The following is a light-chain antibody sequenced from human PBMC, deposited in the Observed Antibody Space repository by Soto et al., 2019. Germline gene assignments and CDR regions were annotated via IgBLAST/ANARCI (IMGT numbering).Light chain of an antibody. CDR2: DAY. CDR1: QSISSW. Sequence: DIQMTQSPSTLSASVGDRVTITCRASQSISSWLAWYQQKPGKAPKLLIYDAYSLESGVPSRFSGSGSGTEFTLTISSLQPDDFATYYCQQYNSYPCTFGQGTKLEIK. V-gene: IGKV1-5*01. J-gene: IGKJ2*02. CDR3: QQYNSYPCT.